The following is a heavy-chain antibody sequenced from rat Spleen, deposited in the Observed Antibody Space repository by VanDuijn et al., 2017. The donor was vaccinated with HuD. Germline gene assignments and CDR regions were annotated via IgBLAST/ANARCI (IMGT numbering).Heavy chain of an antibody. D-gene: IGHD1-11*01. V-gene: IGHV5-19*01. CDR1: GFTFSNYG. CDR3: ATDRAYGGSFDY. CDR2: VSPSGGYT. J-gene: IGHJ2*01. Sequence: EVQLVESGGGLVQPGRSLKLSCAASGFTFSNYGMHWIRQAPTKGLEWVASVSPSGGYTYYRDSVKGRFTISRDTAKSTLYLQMDSLRSEDTATYYCATDRAYGGSFDYWGQGVMVTVSS.